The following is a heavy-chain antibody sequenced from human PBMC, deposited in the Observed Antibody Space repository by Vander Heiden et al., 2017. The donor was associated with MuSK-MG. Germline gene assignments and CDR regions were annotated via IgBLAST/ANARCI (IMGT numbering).Heavy chain of an antibody. J-gene: IGHJ4*02. V-gene: IGHV3-23*01. Sequence: VPLLESGGGLVQPGGSLRLSCSASGFTFSSHALRWVRPATGKGLGGVPGISRSGGSTYYADSGKGRFTISRDNPKNTLYLQMNSLRVEDTAVYYCAKGGPWSPDSWGQGTLVTVSS. D-gene: IGHD3-3*01. CDR2: ISRSGGST. CDR1: GFTFSSHA. CDR3: AKGGPWSPDS.